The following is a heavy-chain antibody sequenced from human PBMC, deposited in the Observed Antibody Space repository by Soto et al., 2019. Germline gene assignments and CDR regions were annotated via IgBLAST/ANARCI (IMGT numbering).Heavy chain of an antibody. J-gene: IGHJ4*02. CDR3: ARVNRESSGWLGNFDY. Sequence: TLSLTCAVSGGSISSGGYSWSWIRQPPGKGLEWIGYIYHSGSIFYIPSLKSRVTISVDRSKNQFSLKLSSVTAADTAVYYCARVNRESSGWLGNFDYWGQGTPVTVSS. CDR2: IYHSGSI. V-gene: IGHV4-30-2*01. D-gene: IGHD6-19*01. CDR1: GGSISSGGYS.